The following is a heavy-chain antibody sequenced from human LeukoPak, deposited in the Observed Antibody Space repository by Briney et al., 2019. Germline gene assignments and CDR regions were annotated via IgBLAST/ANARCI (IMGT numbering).Heavy chain of an antibody. J-gene: IGHJ6*03. D-gene: IGHD6-13*01. CDR1: GFTFSDYY. CDR2: IKQDGSEK. Sequence: SGGSLRLSCAASGFTFSDYYMSWIRQAPGKGLEWVANIKQDGSEKYYVDSVKGRFTISRDNAKNSLYLQMNSLRAEDTAVYYCARGPTDSSSWYYYYYYMDVWGKGTTVTVSS. CDR3: ARGPTDSSSWYYYYYYMDV. V-gene: IGHV3-7*01.